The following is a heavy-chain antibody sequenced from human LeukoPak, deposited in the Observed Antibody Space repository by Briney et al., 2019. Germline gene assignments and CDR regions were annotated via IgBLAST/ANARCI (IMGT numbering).Heavy chain of an antibody. Sequence: PGGSLRLSCAASGFTVSSNYMSWVRQAPGKGLEWVSVIYSGGSTYYADSVKGRFTISRDNSKNTLYLRMNSLRAEDTAVYYCARAHSSSWGAGDFDYWGQGTLVTVSS. CDR1: GFTVSSNY. V-gene: IGHV3-66*01. CDR2: IYSGGST. CDR3: ARAHSSSWGAGDFDY. J-gene: IGHJ4*02. D-gene: IGHD6-13*01.